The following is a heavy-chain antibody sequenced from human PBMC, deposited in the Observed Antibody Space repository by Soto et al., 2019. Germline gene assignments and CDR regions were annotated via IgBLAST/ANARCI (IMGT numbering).Heavy chain of an antibody. CDR3: VREDFEAGRGLFGC. D-gene: IGHD3-9*01. Sequence: QVQVVESGGGVVQPGGSLRLSCAASGFTFSTSAMHWVRQAPGKGLEWMAAISYGGNTEYYADSVKGRFTVSRDISESTLYLQMNGLRMEDTAVYYCVREDFEAGRGLFGCGGQGPLVSVSP. CDR2: ISYGGNTE. CDR1: GFTFSTSA. V-gene: IGHV3-30-3*01. J-gene: IGHJ4*02.